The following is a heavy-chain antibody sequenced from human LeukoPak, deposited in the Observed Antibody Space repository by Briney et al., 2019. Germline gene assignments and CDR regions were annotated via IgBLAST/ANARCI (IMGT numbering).Heavy chain of an antibody. Sequence: PGGSLRLSCAAPGFTFSSYAMSWVRQAPGKGLEWVSAISGSGGSTYYADSVKGRFTISRDNSKNTLYLQMNSLRAEDTAVYYCAKQYCSGGSCYSHYYYYMDVWGKGTTVTVSS. V-gene: IGHV3-23*01. CDR3: AKQYCSGGSCYSHYYYYMDV. CDR1: GFTFSSYA. D-gene: IGHD2-15*01. J-gene: IGHJ6*03. CDR2: ISGSGGST.